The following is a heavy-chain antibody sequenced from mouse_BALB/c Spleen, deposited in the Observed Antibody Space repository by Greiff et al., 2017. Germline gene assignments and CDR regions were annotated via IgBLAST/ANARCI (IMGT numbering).Heavy chain of an antibody. D-gene: IGHD1-1*01. J-gene: IGHJ1*01. V-gene: IGHV2-6-7*01. Sequence: QVHVKQSGPGLVAPSQSLSITCTVSGFSLTGYGVNWVRQPPGKGLEWLGMIWGDGSTDYNSALKSRLSISKDNSKSQVFLKMNSLQTDDTARYYCARDRDYGSSWYFDVWGAGTTVTVSS. CDR1: GFSLTGYG. CDR3: ARDRDYGSSWYFDV. CDR2: IWGDGST.